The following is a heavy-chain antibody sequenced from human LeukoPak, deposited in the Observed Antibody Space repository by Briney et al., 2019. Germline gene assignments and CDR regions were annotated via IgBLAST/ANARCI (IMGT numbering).Heavy chain of an antibody. CDR2: ISYDGSKK. J-gene: IGHJ4*02. CDR1: GFTFSSHG. D-gene: IGHD1-1*01. Sequence: GRSLRLSCAASGFTFSSHGIHWVRQAPGKGLEWVAVISYDGSKKYYADSVKGRFTISRDNAKNTVYLQMNSLRAEDTAVYYCSKEKYNWNDYYDYWGQGTLVSVSS. CDR3: SKEKYNWNDYYDY. V-gene: IGHV3-30*18.